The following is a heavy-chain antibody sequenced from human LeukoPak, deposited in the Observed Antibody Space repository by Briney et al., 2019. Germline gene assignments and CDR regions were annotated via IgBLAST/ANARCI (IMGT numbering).Heavy chain of an antibody. Sequence: GGSLRLSCAASGFTFSSYAMSWVRQAPGKGLEWVSAISGSGGSTYYADSVKGRFTISRDNSKNTLYLQMNSLRAEDTAVYYCAKPFLPQYYYDSSGTFDYWGQGTLVTVSS. CDR1: GFTFSSYA. V-gene: IGHV3-23*01. D-gene: IGHD3-22*01. CDR3: AKPFLPQYYYDSSGTFDY. CDR2: ISGSGGST. J-gene: IGHJ4*02.